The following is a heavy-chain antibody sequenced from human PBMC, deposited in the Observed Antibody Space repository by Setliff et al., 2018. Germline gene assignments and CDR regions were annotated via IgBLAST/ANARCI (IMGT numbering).Heavy chain of an antibody. D-gene: IGHD3-22*01. CDR3: ASVVEDYYDSSGYFLPSYYFDY. CDR1: GGSFSGYY. CDR2: IYYSGST. J-gene: IGHJ4*02. Sequence: SETLSLTCAVYGGSFSGYYWSWIRQPPGKGLEWIGSIYYSGSTYYNPSLKSRVTISVGTSKNQFSLKLSSVTAADTAVYYCASVVEDYYDSSGYFLPSYYFDYWGQGTLVTVSS. V-gene: IGHV4-34*01.